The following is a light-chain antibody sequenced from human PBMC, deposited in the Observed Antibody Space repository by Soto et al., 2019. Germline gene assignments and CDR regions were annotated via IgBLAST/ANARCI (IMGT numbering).Light chain of an antibody. J-gene: IGKJ4*01. CDR3: QQFYTTPT. V-gene: IGKV4-1*01. CDR1: QSLLYIANNKNA. CDR2: WAS. Sequence: VMTQFPGSLGVSLGERATINCRSSQSLLYIANNKNALAWYQQKPGQPPKLLISWASARESGVPDRFSGSGSGADFTLTISSLQAEDVGLYYCQQFYTTPTFGGGTKVDIK.